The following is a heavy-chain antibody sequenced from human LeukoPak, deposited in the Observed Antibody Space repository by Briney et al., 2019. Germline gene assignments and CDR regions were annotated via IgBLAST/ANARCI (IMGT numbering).Heavy chain of an antibody. D-gene: IGHD2-2*02. Sequence: GGSLRLSCAASGFTVSSNYMSWVRQAPGKGLEWVSVIYSGGSTYYADSVKGRFTISRDNSKNSLYLQMNSLRAEDTAVYYCARVKDCSSTSCYRGRGAFDIWGQGTMVTVSS. CDR2: IYSGGST. CDR3: ARVKDCSSTSCYRGRGAFDI. CDR1: GFTVSSNY. J-gene: IGHJ3*02. V-gene: IGHV3-53*01.